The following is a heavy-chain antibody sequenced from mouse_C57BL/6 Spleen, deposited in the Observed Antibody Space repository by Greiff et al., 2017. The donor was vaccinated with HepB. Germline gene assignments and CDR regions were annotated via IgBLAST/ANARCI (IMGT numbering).Heavy chain of an antibody. V-gene: IGHV3-1*01. CDR3: ARDDGYYPAWFAY. CDR1: GYSITSGYD. J-gene: IGHJ3*01. Sequence: VQLKESGPGMVKPSQSLSLTCTVTGYSITSGYDWHWIRHFPGNKLEWMGYISYSGSTNYNPSLKSRISITHDTSKNHFFLKLNSVTTEDTATYYCARDDGYYPAWFAYWGQGTLVTVSA. D-gene: IGHD2-3*01. CDR2: ISYSGST.